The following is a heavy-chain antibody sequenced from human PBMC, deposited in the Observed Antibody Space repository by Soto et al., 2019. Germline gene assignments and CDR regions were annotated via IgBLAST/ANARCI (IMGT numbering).Heavy chain of an antibody. Sequence: GESLKISCAASGFTFSSYGMSWVRQAPGKGLEWVSAISGSGGSTYYADSVKGRFTISRDNSKNTLYLQMNSLRAEDTAVYYCAKEGPTLRYFDWLPSYWGQGTLVTVSS. D-gene: IGHD3-9*01. J-gene: IGHJ4*02. V-gene: IGHV3-23*01. CDR3: AKEGPTLRYFDWLPSY. CDR2: ISGSGGST. CDR1: GFTFSSYG.